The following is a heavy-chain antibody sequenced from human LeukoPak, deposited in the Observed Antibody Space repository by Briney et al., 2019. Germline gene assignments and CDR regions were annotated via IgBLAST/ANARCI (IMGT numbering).Heavy chain of an antibody. Sequence: GGSLRLSCAASGFTFSGYGMHWVRQAPGKGLEWVAFIRYDGSSKYYADSVKGRFTISRDNSKNTLYLQMNSLRAEDTAVYYCAKSGLNRFDYWGQGTLVTVSS. D-gene: IGHD2-15*01. CDR3: AKSGLNRFDY. CDR1: GFTFSGYG. CDR2: IRYDGSSK. J-gene: IGHJ4*02. V-gene: IGHV3-30*02.